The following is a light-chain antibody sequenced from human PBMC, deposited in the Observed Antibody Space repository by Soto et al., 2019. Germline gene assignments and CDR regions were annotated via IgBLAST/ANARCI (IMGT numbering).Light chain of an antibody. CDR3: SSYAGSNNYV. CDR2: EVS. Sequence: QSVLTQPASVSGSPGQSITISCTGTSSDVGYYNYVSWYQQHPGKAPKLMIYEVSNRPSGVSNRCSGSKSGNTASLIITGLQAEDEPDYYCSSYAGSNNYVFGTGTKVTVL. CDR1: SSDVGYYNY. J-gene: IGLJ1*01. V-gene: IGLV2-14*03.